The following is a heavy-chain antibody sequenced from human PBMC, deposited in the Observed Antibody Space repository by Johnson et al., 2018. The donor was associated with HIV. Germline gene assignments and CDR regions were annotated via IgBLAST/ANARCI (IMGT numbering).Heavy chain of an antibody. J-gene: IGHJ3*02. CDR2: IKQDGSEK. D-gene: IGHD2/OR15-2a*01. CDR1: GFTFSSYW. Sequence: VQLVESGGGVVQPGRSLRLSCAASGFTFSSYWMSWVRQAPGKGLAWVANIKQDGSEKYYVDSVKGRFTISRDNSKNTLYLQMYSLRAEDTAVYYCAKDLSYPKTRAFDIWGQGTMVTVSS. CDR3: AKDLSYPKTRAFDI. V-gene: IGHV3-7*01.